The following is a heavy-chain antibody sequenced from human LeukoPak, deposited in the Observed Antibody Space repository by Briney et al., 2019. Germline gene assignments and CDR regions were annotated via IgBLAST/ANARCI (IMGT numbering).Heavy chain of an antibody. Sequence: QAGGSLRLSCAASGFTFSSYWMHWVRQAPGKGLVWVSRINSDGSSTSYADSVKGRFTVSRDNAKNTLYLQMNSLRAEDTAVYYCAREPSAYSSYDCWGQGTLVTVSS. CDR3: AREPSAYSSYDC. CDR1: GFTFSSYW. D-gene: IGHD4-11*01. J-gene: IGHJ4*02. V-gene: IGHV3-74*01. CDR2: INSDGSST.